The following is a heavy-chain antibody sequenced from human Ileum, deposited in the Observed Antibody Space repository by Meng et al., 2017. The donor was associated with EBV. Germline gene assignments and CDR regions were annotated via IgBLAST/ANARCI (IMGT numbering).Heavy chain of an antibody. J-gene: IGHJ5*02. CDR3: ARPIAAAGWFDP. D-gene: IGHD6-13*01. CDR2: IYYSGRT. V-gene: IGHV4-39*01. CDR1: GGPINSSSYY. Sequence: QRRGPAPGLVKPPGTTSLPFPVPGGPINSSSYYWGWIRQPPGKGLEWIGSIYYSGRTYYNPSLKSRVTISVDTSKNQFSLKLSSVTAADTAVYYCARPIAAAGWFDPWGQGTLVTVSS.